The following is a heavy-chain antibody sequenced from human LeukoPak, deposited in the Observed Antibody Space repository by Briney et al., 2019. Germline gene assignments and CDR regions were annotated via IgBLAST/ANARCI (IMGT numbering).Heavy chain of an antibody. CDR2: INQYGNET. Sequence: GGSLRLSCEPSGFTYGYYWMTWVRQAPGKGLEWVANINQYGNETYYVGSVKGRFFIFRDNVKNSLYLQMNRLRAEDTAVYYCARDYGDYWGQGTLVTVSS. CDR1: GFTYGYYW. J-gene: IGHJ4*02. V-gene: IGHV3-7*01. CDR3: ARDYGDY. D-gene: IGHD4-17*01.